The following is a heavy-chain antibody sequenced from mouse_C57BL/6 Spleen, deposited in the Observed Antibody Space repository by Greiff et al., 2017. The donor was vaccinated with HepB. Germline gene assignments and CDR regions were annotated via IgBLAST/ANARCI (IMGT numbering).Heavy chain of an antibody. V-gene: IGHV1-64*01. J-gene: IGHJ3*01. D-gene: IGHD3-2*02. CDR1: GYTFTSYW. Sequence: QVHVKQPGAELVKPGASVKLSCKASGYTFTSYWMHWVKQRPGQGLEWIGMIHPNSGSTNYNEKFKSKATLTVDKSSSTAYMQLSSLTSEDSAVYYCARSRDSSVSWFAYWGQGTLVTVSA. CDR3: ARSRDSSVSWFAY. CDR2: IHPNSGST.